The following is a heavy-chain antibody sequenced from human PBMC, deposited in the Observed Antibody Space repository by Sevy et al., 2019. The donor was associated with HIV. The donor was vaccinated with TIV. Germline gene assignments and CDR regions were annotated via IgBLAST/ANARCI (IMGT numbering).Heavy chain of an antibody. D-gene: IGHD4-17*01. CDR3: ARHDGVNPEYFDS. Sequence: SETLSLSCTVSVSSGPISTSNSYWGWIRQPPGKGLEWIGSVHYRGSTNYHPSLKSRVTISIHTSRNLFSLELKSVTAADTAFYFCARHDGVNPEYFDSWGRGILVTVSS. CDR1: VSSGPISTSNSY. V-gene: IGHV4-39*01. CDR2: VHYRGST. J-gene: IGHJ4*02.